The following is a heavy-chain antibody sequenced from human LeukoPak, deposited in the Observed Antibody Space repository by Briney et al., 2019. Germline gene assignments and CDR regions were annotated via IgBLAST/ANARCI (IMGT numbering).Heavy chain of an antibody. J-gene: IGHJ4*02. Sequence: SETLSLTCAVYGGSFSGYYWSWIRQPPGKGLEWIGEINHSGSTNYNPSLKSRVTISVDTSKNQFSLKLSSVTAADTAVYYCARPTYYYDSSGSFNYWGQGTLVTVSP. V-gene: IGHV4-34*01. D-gene: IGHD3-22*01. CDR3: ARPTYYYDSSGSFNY. CDR2: INHSGST. CDR1: GGSFSGYY.